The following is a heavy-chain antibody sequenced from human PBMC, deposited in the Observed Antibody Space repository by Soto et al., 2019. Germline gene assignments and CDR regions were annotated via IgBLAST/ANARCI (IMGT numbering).Heavy chain of an antibody. J-gene: IGHJ2*01. Sequence: QVQLQESGPGLVKPSQTLSLTCTVSGGSISSGDYYWSWIRQPPGKGLEWIGYIYYSGSTYYNPSLKSRVTISVDTSKNQFSLKLSSVTAAGTAVYYCARAPYGGNSGWYFDLWGRGTLVTVSS. V-gene: IGHV4-30-4*01. CDR3: ARAPYGGNSGWYFDL. CDR2: IYYSGST. CDR1: GGSISSGDYY. D-gene: IGHD4-17*01.